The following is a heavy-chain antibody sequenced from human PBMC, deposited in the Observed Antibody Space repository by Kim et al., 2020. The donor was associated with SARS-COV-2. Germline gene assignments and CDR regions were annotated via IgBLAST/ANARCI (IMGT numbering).Heavy chain of an antibody. CDR1: GFTFSSYS. CDR3: ARTRSETDYYGSGSGGFDP. Sequence: GGSLRLSCAASGFTFSSYSMNWVRQAPGKGLEWVSSISSSSSYIYYADSVKGRFTISRDNAKNSLYLQMNSLRAEDTAVYYCARTRSETDYYGSGSGGFDPWGQGTLVTVSS. CDR2: ISSSSSYI. J-gene: IGHJ5*02. V-gene: IGHV3-21*01. D-gene: IGHD3-10*01.